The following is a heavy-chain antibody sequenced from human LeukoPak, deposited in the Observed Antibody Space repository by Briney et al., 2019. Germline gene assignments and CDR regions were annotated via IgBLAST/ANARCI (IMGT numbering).Heavy chain of an antibody. CDR2: ISSSSSYI. Sequence: GGSLRLSCAASGFTSSSYSMNWVRQAPGKGLEWVSSISSSSSYIYYADSVKGRFTISRDNAKNSLYLQMNSLRAEDTAVYYCASRDYESLGAFDIWGQGTMVTVSS. CDR3: ASRDYESLGAFDI. V-gene: IGHV3-21*01. CDR1: GFTSSSYS. D-gene: IGHD4-17*01. J-gene: IGHJ3*02.